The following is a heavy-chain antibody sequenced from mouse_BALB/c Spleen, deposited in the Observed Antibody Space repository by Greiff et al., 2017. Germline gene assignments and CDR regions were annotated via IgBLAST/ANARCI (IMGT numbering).Heavy chain of an antibody. CDR1: GYTFTDYN. CDR3: ARRDRYDPLAY. D-gene: IGHD2-14*01. V-gene: IGHV1-18*01. J-gene: IGHJ3*01. CDR2: INPNNGGT. Sequence: VQLQQSGPELVKPGASVKIPCKASGYTFTDYNMDWVKQSHGKSLEWIGDINPNNGGTIYNQKFKGKATLTVDKSSSTAYMELRSLTSEDTAVYYCARRDRYDPLAYWGQGTLVTVSA.